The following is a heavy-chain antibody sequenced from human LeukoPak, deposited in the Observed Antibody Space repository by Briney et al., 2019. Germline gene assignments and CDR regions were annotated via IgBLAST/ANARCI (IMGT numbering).Heavy chain of an antibody. D-gene: IGHD6-19*01. CDR2: INHSGST. J-gene: IGHJ4*02. CDR3: ARAPQWLAYKHYFDY. CDR1: GGSFSGYY. Sequence: SETLSLTCAVYGGSFSGYYWSWIRQPPGKGLEWIGKINHSGSTNYNPSLKSRVTISVDTSKNQFSLKLSSVTAADTAVYYCARAPQWLAYKHYFDYWGQGTLVTVSS. V-gene: IGHV4-34*01.